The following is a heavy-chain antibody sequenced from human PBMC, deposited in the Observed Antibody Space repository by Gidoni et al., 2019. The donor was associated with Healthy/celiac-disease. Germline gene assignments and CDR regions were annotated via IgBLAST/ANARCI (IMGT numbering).Heavy chain of an antibody. V-gene: IGHV3-30-3*01. J-gene: IGHJ1*01. D-gene: IGHD3-22*01. CDR2: ISYDGSNK. Sequence: QVQLVESGGGVVQPGRSLRLSCAASGFTFSSYAMHWVRQAPGKGLEWVAVISYDGSNKYYADSVKGRFTISRDNSKNTLYLQMNSLRAEDTAVYYCAATYYYDSSGLESEYFQHWGQGTLVTVSS. CDR3: AATYYYDSSGLESEYFQH. CDR1: GFTFSSYA.